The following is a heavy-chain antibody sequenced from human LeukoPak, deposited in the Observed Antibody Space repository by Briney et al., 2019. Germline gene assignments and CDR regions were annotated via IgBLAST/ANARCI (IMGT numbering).Heavy chain of an antibody. J-gene: IGHJ6*03. D-gene: IGHD4-17*01. Sequence: GASVKVSCKASGYTFTSYYMHWVRQAPGQGLEWMGWISAYNGNTNYAQKLQGRVTMTTDTSTSTAYMKLRSLRSDDTAVYYCAREVDYGDYEDYYYYMDVWGKGTTVTISS. V-gene: IGHV1-18*04. CDR2: ISAYNGNT. CDR3: AREVDYGDYEDYYYYMDV. CDR1: GYTFTSYY.